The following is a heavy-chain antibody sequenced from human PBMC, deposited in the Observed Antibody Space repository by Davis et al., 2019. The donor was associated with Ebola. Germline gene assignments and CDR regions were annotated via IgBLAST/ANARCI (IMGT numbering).Heavy chain of an antibody. CDR3: ARDYYDSSYYYYYGMDV. CDR2: VNHSGST. CDR1: GGSFSGYY. D-gene: IGHD3-22*01. Sequence: MPSETLSLTCAVYGGSFSGYYWSWIRQPPGKGLEWIGEVNHSGSTNYNPSLKSRVTIPVDTSKNQSSLKLSSVTAADTAVYYCARDYYDSSYYYYYGMDVWGQGTTVTVSS. J-gene: IGHJ6*02. V-gene: IGHV4-34*01.